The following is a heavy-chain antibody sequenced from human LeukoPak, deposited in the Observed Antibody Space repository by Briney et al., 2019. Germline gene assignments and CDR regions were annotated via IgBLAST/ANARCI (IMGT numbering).Heavy chain of an antibody. V-gene: IGHV3-23*01. J-gene: IGHJ4*02. CDR3: AKEVTPYPQVITCFDY. Sequence: GGSLRLSCAASGFTFGSHAMTWVRQAPGKGLEWVSGIDGDGTSTYYADSVKGRFTVSRDNSKNTLYLQMNSLRANDTAVYFCAKEVTPYPQVITCFDYWGQGSLVTVSS. D-gene: IGHD3-22*01. CDR1: GFTFGSHA. CDR2: IDGDGTST.